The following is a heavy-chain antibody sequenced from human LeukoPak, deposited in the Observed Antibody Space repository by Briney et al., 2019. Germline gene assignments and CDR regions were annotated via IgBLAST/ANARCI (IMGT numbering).Heavy chain of an antibody. CDR1: GFTFSSYA. D-gene: IGHD3-22*01. V-gene: IGHV3-30*01. J-gene: IGHJ4*02. CDR2: ISYDGSNK. CDR3: TRVRYYYDSSGYSGFDY. Sequence: GGSLRLSCAASGFTFSSYAMHWVRQAPGKGLEWVAVISYDGSNKYYADSVKGRFTISRDNSKNTLYLQMNSLRAEDTAVYYCTRVRYYYDSSGYSGFDYWGQGTLVTVSS.